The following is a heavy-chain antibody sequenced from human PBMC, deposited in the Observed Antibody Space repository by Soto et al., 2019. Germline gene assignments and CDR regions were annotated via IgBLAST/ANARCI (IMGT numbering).Heavy chain of an antibody. CDR1: GGSISSSSYY. Sequence: SETLSLTCTVSGGSISSSSYYWGWIRQPPGKGLEWIGSIYYSGSTYYNPSLKSRVTISVDTSKNQFSLKLSSVTAADTAVYYCARHAPGRIAAAGRDFDYWGQGTLVTVSS. J-gene: IGHJ4*02. V-gene: IGHV4-39*01. CDR2: IYYSGST. D-gene: IGHD6-13*01. CDR3: ARHAPGRIAAAGRDFDY.